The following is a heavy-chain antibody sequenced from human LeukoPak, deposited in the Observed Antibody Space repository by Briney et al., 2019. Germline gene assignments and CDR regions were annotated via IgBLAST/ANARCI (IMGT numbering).Heavy chain of an antibody. CDR1: GFTFSSYG. CDR3: AKGSALLWFGELSLPSDY. CDR2: ISGSGGST. D-gene: IGHD3-10*01. Sequence: PGGSLRLSCAASGFTFSSYGMSWVRQAPGKGLEWVSAISGSGGSTYYADSVKGRFTISRDNSKNTLYLQMNSLRAEDTAVYYCAKGSALLWFGELSLPSDYWGQGTLVTVSS. J-gene: IGHJ4*02. V-gene: IGHV3-23*01.